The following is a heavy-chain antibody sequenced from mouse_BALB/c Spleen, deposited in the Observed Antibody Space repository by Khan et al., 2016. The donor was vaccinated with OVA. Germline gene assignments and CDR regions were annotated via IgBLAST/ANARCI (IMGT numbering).Heavy chain of an antibody. D-gene: IGHD1-1*01. CDR1: GYSITSDYA. CDR3: ARSVTLTTLVATDFDY. V-gene: IGHV3-2*02. J-gene: IGHJ2*01. Sequence: EVQLQESGPGLVKPSQSLSLTCTVTGYSITSDYAWNWIRQSPGNKLEWMGYISYSGRTSYNPSLKSRIPITRDPSRNQFFKQMNSVTTEDTATYCCARSVTLTTLVATDFDYCAQGTPFTVAA. CDR2: ISYSGRT.